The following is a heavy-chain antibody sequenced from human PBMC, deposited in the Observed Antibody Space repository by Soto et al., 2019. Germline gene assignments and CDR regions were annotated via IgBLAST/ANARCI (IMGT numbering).Heavy chain of an antibody. D-gene: IGHD6-13*01. Sequence: EVQLLESGGGLVQPGGSLRLSCAASGFTFSSYAMSWVRQAPGKGLEWVSAISGSGGSTYYADSVKGRFTISRDNTKNTLDRKMNSLRAEDTAVYYCAKDQGTIAAALSTAYWGQGTLVTVSS. CDR2: ISGSGGST. CDR1: GFTFSSYA. CDR3: AKDQGTIAAALSTAY. J-gene: IGHJ4*02. V-gene: IGHV3-23*01.